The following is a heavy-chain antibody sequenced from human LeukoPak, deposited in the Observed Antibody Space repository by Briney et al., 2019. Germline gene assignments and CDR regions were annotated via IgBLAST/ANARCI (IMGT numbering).Heavy chain of an antibody. Sequence: SETLSLTCAVYGGSFSGYYWSWIRQPPGKGLEWIGEINHSGSTNYNPSLKSRVTISIDTSKNQFSLKLSSVTAADTAIYYCARETPTYYYFDLWGRGTLVTVSS. CDR3: ARETPTYYYFDL. V-gene: IGHV4-34*01. CDR1: GGSFSGYY. CDR2: INHSGST. J-gene: IGHJ2*01.